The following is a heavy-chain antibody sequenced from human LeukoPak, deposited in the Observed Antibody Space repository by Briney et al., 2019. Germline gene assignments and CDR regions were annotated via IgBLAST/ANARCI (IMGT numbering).Heavy chain of an antibody. J-gene: IGHJ3*02. D-gene: IGHD1-26*01. V-gene: IGHV4-30-2*01. CDR3: ARGVGARAFDI. CDR2: IYHSGSP. CDR1: GGSLSRGGYY. Sequence: PSETLSLTCTVSGGSLSRGGYYWSWIRQPPGKGLEWIGYIYHSGSPYYNPSLKRRVPISVDRSKNQFSLKLSSVTAADTAVYYCARGVGARAFDIWGQGTMVTVSS.